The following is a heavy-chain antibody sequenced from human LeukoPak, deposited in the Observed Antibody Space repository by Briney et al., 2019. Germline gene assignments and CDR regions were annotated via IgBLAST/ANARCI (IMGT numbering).Heavy chain of an antibody. V-gene: IGHV1-8*03. CDR2: MNPNSGNT. CDR3: ARGPENSGSYYFDH. CDR1: GYTFTSYD. D-gene: IGHD1-26*01. Sequence: ASVKVSCKASGYTFTSYDINWVRQATGQGLEWMGWMNPNSGNTGYAQKFQGRVTITRNTSISTAYMELSSLRSEDTAAYYCARGPENSGSYYFDHWGQGTLVTVSS. J-gene: IGHJ4*02.